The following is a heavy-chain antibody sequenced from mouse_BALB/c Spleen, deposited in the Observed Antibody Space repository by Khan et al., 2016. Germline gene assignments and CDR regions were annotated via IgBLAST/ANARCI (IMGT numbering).Heavy chain of an antibody. Sequence: VRLQQSGAELVRPGSSVKISCKASGYAFSSYWMNWVKQRPGQGLEWIGQIYPGDGDINYNGKFKGKATLTADKSSSTAYMQLSSLTSEDSAVYFCTKLGWKDYWGQGTTLTVSS. CDR2: IYPGDGDI. CDR1: GYAFSSYW. J-gene: IGHJ2*01. V-gene: IGHV1-80*01. CDR3: TKLGWKDY. D-gene: IGHD3-1*01.